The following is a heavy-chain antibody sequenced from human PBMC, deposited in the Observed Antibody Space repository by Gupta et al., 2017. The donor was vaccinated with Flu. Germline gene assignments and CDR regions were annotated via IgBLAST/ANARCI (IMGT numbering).Heavy chain of an antibody. V-gene: IGHV3-23*01. CDR1: GFTFSTYA. J-gene: IGHJ2*01. Sequence: EVQLLESGGGLVQPGGSLRLSCAASGFTFSTYAMTWVRQAPGKGLEWVSSVRGGGGSTYYADSVKGRCTISRDNSKNTLHLQMNSLRAEDTAVYYCARGGDFWTGYCYFDRWGRGTLVTVSS. CDR2: VRGGGGST. CDR3: ARGGDFWTGYCYFDR. D-gene: IGHD3/OR15-3a*01.